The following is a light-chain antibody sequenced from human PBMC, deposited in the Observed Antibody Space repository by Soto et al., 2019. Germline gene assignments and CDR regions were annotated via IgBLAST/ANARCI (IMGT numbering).Light chain of an antibody. CDR3: ASYTRQVRL. CDR2: DVT. V-gene: IGLV2-14*01. CDR1: SSDVGGYYY. Sequence: QSALAQPAAGSWSPGEAVTISCTGTSSDVGGYYYVSWYQQHPGKAPKLLIYDVTYRASGVSYRFSGSKSGNTASLTISGLQAEDEADYYCASYTRQVRLFGPGTKVPVL. J-gene: IGLJ1*01.